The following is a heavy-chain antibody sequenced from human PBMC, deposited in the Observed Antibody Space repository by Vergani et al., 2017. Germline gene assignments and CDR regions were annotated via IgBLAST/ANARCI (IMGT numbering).Heavy chain of an antibody. CDR1: GGSISSSSYY. Sequence: QLQLQESGPGLVKPSETLALTCTVSGGSISSSSYYWGWIRQPPGKGLEWIGSIYYSGSTYYNPSLKSRVTISVDTSKNQFSLKLSSVTAADTAVYYCARRRDYXDSSGYYHAGWFDPWGQGTLVTVSS. CDR3: ARRRDYXDSSGYYHAGWFDP. J-gene: IGHJ5*02. V-gene: IGHV4-39*01. CDR2: IYYSGST. D-gene: IGHD3-22*01.